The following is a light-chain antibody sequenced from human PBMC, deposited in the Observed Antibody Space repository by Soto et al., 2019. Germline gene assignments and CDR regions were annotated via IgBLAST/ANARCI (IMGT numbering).Light chain of an antibody. V-gene: IGLV1-40*01. CDR1: SSNIGSFYD. J-gene: IGLJ2*01. CDR2: DDN. CDR3: QSYDNSLGHVV. Sequence: QSVLTQPPSVSGAPGQRVTIPCTGSSSNIGSFYDVHWYQQLPGTDPKLLIYDDNNRPSGVPDRFSGSKSGTSASLAITGLQAEEEADYYCQSYDNSLGHVVFGGGTKLTVL.